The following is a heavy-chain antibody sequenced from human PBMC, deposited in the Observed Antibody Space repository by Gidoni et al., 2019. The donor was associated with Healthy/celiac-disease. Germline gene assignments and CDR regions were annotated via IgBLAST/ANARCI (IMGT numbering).Heavy chain of an antibody. V-gene: IGHV3-30*18. CDR2: TSYDGSNK. Sequence: QVRPVVSGGGVVQPGSSLRPSCAASGCPFTSYGMHWVRRAPGKGLEWVAGTSYDGSNKYYADSVKGRFTISRAKSKNTLYLPMNSLRAEDTAVYYCAKASPHYYDSSGYAYWGQGTLVTVSS. J-gene: IGHJ1*01. CDR3: AKASPHYYDSSGYAY. D-gene: IGHD3-22*01. CDR1: GCPFTSYG.